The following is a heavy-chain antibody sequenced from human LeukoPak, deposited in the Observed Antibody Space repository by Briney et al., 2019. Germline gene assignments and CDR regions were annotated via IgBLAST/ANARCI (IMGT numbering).Heavy chain of an antibody. CDR3: AKDRGVGYYDSSGYSSGFDY. D-gene: IGHD3-22*01. CDR1: GFTFDDYA. V-gene: IGHV3-9*01. Sequence: GRSLRLSCAASGFTFDDYAMHWVRQAPGKGLEWVSGISWNGGSIGYADSVKGRFTISRDNAKNSLYLQMNSLRAEDTALYYCAKDRGVGYYDSSGYSSGFDYWGQGTLVTVSS. CDR2: ISWNGGSI. J-gene: IGHJ4*02.